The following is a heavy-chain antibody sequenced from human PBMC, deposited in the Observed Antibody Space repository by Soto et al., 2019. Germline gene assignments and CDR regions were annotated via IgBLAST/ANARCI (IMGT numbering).Heavy chain of an antibody. CDR1: GGSLSSGAYY. D-gene: IGHD4-17*01. CDR2: IYYRAST. CDR3: ARGGDYGGNCPCFDW. V-gene: IGHV4-30-4*08. Sequence: QVQLQESGPGLVKPSQTLSLTCTVSGGSLSSGAYYWSWIRQPPVQGLERIGYIYYRASTYYNPSLKRRVTISVDPSKNQSSLKLSSVTAASTAVYYCARGGDYGGNCPCFDWWGKGTLVTVSS. J-gene: IGHJ4*02.